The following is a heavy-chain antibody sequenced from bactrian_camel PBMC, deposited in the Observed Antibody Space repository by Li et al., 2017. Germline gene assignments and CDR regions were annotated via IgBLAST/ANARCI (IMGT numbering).Heavy chain of an antibody. CDR1: GSFYSTFC. CDR3: GTNKYCRGSACCYRDFSH. Sequence: VQLVESGGGSVQAGGSLRLSCAASGSFYSTFCMAWFRQRPGKEREAVATVDSLGIPTYADSVKGRFTLSRDKAKNTLYLQMNSLTPEDTGMYYCGTNKYCRGSACCYRDFSHWGHGTQVTVS. CDR2: VDSLGIP. J-gene: IGHJ4*01. V-gene: IGHV3S53*01. D-gene: IGHD7*01.